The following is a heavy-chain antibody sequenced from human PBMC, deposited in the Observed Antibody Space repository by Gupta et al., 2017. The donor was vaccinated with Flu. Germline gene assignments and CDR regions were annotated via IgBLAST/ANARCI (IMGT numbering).Heavy chain of an antibody. CDR3: ARSEVGNANFDS. V-gene: IGHV3-9*01. Sequence: VRQAPGKGLEWVSGISWGSDNIGYADSVKGRFTISRENARNSLYLHMNSLRVEDTAFYYCARSEVGNANFDSWGQGTLVSVSS. J-gene: IGHJ4*02. D-gene: IGHD1-26*01. CDR2: ISWGSDNI.